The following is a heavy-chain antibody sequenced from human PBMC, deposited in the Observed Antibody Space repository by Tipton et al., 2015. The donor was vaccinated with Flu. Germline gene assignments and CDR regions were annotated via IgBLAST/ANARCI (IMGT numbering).Heavy chain of an antibody. J-gene: IGHJ3*02. CDR1: GGSSSSSRYY. Sequence: TLSLTCTISGGSSSSSRYYWGWIRQPPGKGLEWIGRISYSGSTYYNPSLKSRVTISVDTSKNQFSLKLSSVTAADTAVYYCARLPTTVVARAFDIWGQGTMVTVSS. CDR2: ISYSGST. D-gene: IGHD4-23*01. V-gene: IGHV4-39*01. CDR3: ARLPTTVVARAFDI.